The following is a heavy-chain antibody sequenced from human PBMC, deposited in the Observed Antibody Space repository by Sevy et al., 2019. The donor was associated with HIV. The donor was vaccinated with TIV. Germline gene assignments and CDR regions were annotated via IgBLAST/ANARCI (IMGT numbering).Heavy chain of an antibody. Sequence: GGSLRLSCAASGFTFSGAAMFCVRQASGKGLEWIGRIRSKANNYATVYGASVKGRFIISRDDSKNTTYLQMNSLKIEDTAVYYCTAGDLGRFDYWGRGSLVTVSS. CDR3: TAGDLGRFDY. CDR1: GFTFSGAA. V-gene: IGHV3-73*01. J-gene: IGHJ4*02. D-gene: IGHD3-16*01. CDR2: IRSKANNYAT.